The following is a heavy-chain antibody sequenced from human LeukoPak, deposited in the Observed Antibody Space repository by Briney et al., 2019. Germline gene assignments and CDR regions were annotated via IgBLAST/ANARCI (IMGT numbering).Heavy chain of an antibody. Sequence: GGSLRLSCAASGFTLSSYAMHWVRQAPGKGLEWVAVISYDGSNKYYADSVKGRFTISRDNSKNTLYLQMNSLRAEDTAVYYCARVMVQLSFDYWGQGTLVTVSS. D-gene: IGHD2-8*01. J-gene: IGHJ4*02. CDR1: GFTLSSYA. V-gene: IGHV3-30-3*01. CDR3: ARVMVQLSFDY. CDR2: ISYDGSNK.